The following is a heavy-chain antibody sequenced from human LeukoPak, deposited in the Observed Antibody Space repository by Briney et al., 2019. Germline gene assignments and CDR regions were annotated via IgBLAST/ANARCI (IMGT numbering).Heavy chain of an antibody. D-gene: IGHD6-19*01. Sequence: PSETLSLTCTVSGGSISGYHWTWIRQPPGKGLEWIGYIYYSGTTNYNPSLKSRVTMSVDTSNYQFSLKLSPVTAADTAVYYCARLVAVTGSVDYFDTWGQGTLVTVSS. CDR3: ARLVAVTGSVDYFDT. CDR2: IYYSGTT. V-gene: IGHV4-59*08. J-gene: IGHJ4*02. CDR1: GGSISGYH.